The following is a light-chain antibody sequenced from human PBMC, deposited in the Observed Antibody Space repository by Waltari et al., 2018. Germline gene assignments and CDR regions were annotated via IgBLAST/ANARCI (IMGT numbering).Light chain of an antibody. CDR2: AAS. Sequence: DIQMTQSPSSLSASAGDRVTITCRPSQDINTYLNWYQQKPGKTPKRLIYAASSLESGVPSRFSGSGSGTDFTLTISSLQPEDSATYFCLQHNSLPYTFGQGTKVEIK. V-gene: IGKV1-17*01. CDR1: QDINTY. J-gene: IGKJ2*01. CDR3: LQHNSLPYT.